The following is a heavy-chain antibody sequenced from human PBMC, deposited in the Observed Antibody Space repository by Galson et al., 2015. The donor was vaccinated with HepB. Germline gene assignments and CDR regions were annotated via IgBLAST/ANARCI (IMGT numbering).Heavy chain of an antibody. CDR1: GYTFSSYS. Sequence: SVKVSCKASGYTFSSYSMNWLRQAPGQGLEWMGWINTNTGNPTYAQGFTGRFVFSLDTSVSTAYLQISSLMAGDTGVYFCARDDYDPAGYYYPFDSWGQGTLVTVSS. V-gene: IGHV7-4-1*02. J-gene: IGHJ4*02. CDR2: INTNTGNP. D-gene: IGHD3-9*01. CDR3: ARDDYDPAGYYYPFDS.